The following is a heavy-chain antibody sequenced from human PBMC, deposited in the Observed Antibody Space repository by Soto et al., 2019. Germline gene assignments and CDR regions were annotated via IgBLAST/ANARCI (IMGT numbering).Heavy chain of an antibody. V-gene: IGHV1-18*01. D-gene: IGHD3-22*01. CDR1: GYTFTSYG. Sequence: QVQLVQSGAEVKKPGASVKVSCKASGYTFTSYGISWVRQAPGQGLEWMGWISAYNGNTNYAQKLQGRVTMTTDTSTRTAYMELRSLRSDDTAVYYCARETIDYYDSSGGAKWRFDPWGQGTLVTVSS. J-gene: IGHJ5*02. CDR2: ISAYNGNT. CDR3: ARETIDYYDSSGGAKWRFDP.